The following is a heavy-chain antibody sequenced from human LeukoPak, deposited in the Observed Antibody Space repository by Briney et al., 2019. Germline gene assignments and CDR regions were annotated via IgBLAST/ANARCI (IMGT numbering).Heavy chain of an antibody. J-gene: IGHJ3*02. CDR1: GYTFTSFG. CDR3: ARGPSRELLPHAFDI. Sequence: ASVKVSCKASGYTFTSFGISWVRRAPGQGLEWMGWISANISDTKYAQKLQGRVTMTTDTSTSTAYMELRSLRSDDTAVYYCARGPSRELLPHAFDIWGQGTMVTVSS. CDR2: ISANISDT. D-gene: IGHD1-26*01. V-gene: IGHV1-18*01.